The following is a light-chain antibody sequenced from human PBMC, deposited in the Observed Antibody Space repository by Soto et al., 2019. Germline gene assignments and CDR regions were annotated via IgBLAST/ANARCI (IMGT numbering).Light chain of an antibody. CDR3: QHYKT. V-gene: IGKV1-5*01. CDR1: QSISSW. Sequence: DIQMTQSPSTPSASVGDRVTITCRASQSISSWLAWYQQKPGKAPKLLIYDASSLESGVPSRFSGSGSGTEFTLTISSLQPDDFATYYCQHYKTFGQGTKVEIK. CDR2: DAS. J-gene: IGKJ1*01.